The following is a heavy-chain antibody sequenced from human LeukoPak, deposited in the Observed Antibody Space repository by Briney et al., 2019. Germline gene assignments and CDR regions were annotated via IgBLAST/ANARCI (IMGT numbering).Heavy chain of an antibody. J-gene: IGHJ6*03. V-gene: IGHV3-7*01. D-gene: IGHD2-15*01. CDR3: ARELSRDRRYYYYYMDV. Sequence: GGSLRLSCAASGFTFSSYWMSWVRQAPGKGLEWVANIKQDGSEKYYVDSVKGRFTISRDNAKNSLYLQMNSLRAEDTAVYYCARELSRDRRYYYYYMDVWGKGTTVTISS. CDR1: GFTFSSYW. CDR2: IKQDGSEK.